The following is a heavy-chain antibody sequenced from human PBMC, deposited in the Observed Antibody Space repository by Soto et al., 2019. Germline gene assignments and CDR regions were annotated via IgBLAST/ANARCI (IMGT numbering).Heavy chain of an antibody. Sequence: ESGGGLVKPGGSLRLSCAASGFTFSSYSMNWVRQAPGKGLEWVSSISSSSSYIYYADSVKGRFTISRDNAKNSLYLQMNSLRAEDTAVYYCARSETYYYDSSGYYHYFDYWGQGTLVTVSS. D-gene: IGHD3-22*01. J-gene: IGHJ4*02. CDR3: ARSETYYYDSSGYYHYFDY. CDR1: GFTFSSYS. V-gene: IGHV3-21*01. CDR2: ISSSSSYI.